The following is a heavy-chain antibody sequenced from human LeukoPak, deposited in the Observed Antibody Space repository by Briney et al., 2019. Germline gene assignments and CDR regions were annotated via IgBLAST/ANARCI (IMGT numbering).Heavy chain of an antibody. CDR2: IWYDGSNK. D-gene: IGHD4-23*01. J-gene: IGHJ4*02. CDR1: GFTFSIYG. Sequence: PGGSLRLSCAASGFTFSIYGMHWVREAPGKGPEWVVFIWYDGSNKYSADSVKGRFTISRNNSKNMLYLQMNSLRAEDTAVYYCARDYGGSSPFDYWGQGTLVTVSS. CDR3: ARDYGGSSPFDY. V-gene: IGHV3-30*02.